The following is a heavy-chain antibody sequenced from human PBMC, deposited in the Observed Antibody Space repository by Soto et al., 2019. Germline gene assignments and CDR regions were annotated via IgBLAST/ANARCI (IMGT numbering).Heavy chain of an antibody. J-gene: IGHJ4*02. CDR1: GYAFTTYG. CDR3: AGGRYGDY. D-gene: IGHD1-1*01. CDR2: ISAHNGNT. V-gene: IGHV1-18*01. Sequence: QVHLVQSGAEVKKPGASVKVSCQGSGYAFTTYGITWVRQAPGQGLEWMGWISAHNGNTNHAQKLQGRVTVTRDTSTSTAYMELRSLRYGDTAVYYCAGGRYGDYWGQGALVTVSS.